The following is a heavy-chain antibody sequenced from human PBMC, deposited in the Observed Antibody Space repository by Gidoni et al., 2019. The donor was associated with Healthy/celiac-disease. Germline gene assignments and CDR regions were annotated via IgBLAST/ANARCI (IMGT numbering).Heavy chain of an antibody. CDR1: GFTFDDYT. CDR2: ISWDGGST. V-gene: IGHV3-43*01. D-gene: IGHD3-10*01. Sequence: EVQLVESGGVVVQPGGSLRLSCAASGFTFDDYTMHWVRQAPGKGLEWVSLISWDGGSTYYADSVKGRFTISRDNSKNSLYLQMNSLRTEDTALYYCAKGGESIYWYFDLWGRGTLVTVSS. J-gene: IGHJ2*01. CDR3: AKGGESIYWYFDL.